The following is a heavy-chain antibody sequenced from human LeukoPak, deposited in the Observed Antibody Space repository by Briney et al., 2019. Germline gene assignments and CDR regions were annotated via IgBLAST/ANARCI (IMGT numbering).Heavy chain of an antibody. Sequence: RGSLRLSCAASGFTFSSYAMSWVRQAPGKGLEWVSAISGSGGTTYYADSVKGRFTISRDNSKNTLYLQMNSLRGEDTAVYHCAKRAIPYDPGYYFDYWGQGTLVTVS. CDR1: GFTFSSYA. CDR2: ISGSGGTT. CDR3: AKRAIPYDPGYYFDY. J-gene: IGHJ4*02. V-gene: IGHV3-23*01. D-gene: IGHD2-2*01.